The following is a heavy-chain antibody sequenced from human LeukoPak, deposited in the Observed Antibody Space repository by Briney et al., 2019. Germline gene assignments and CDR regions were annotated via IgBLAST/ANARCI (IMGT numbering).Heavy chain of an antibody. J-gene: IGHJ6*02. D-gene: IGHD2-2*01. V-gene: IGHV4-34*01. CDR2: INHSGST. Sequence: SETLSLTCSVSGGSISSYYWSWIRQPPGKGLEWIGEINHSGSTNYNPSLKSRVTISVDTSKNQFSLKLSSVTAADTAVYYCARSLGYCSSASCYGLYGMDVWGQGTTVTVSS. CDR3: ARSLGYCSSASCYGLYGMDV. CDR1: GGSISSYY.